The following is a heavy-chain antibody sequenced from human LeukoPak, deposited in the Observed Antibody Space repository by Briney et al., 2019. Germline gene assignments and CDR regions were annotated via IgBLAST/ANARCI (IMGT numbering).Heavy chain of an antibody. Sequence: SETLSLTCTVSGGSISSSSYYWGWIRQPPGKGLEWIGSIYYSGSTYYNPSLKSRVTISVDTSKNQFSLKLSSVTAADTAVYYCARDPAYCGSTSCYGYHSWGQGTLVTVSS. D-gene: IGHD2-2*01. V-gene: IGHV4-39*07. J-gene: IGHJ4*02. CDR1: GGSISSSSYY. CDR2: IYYSGST. CDR3: ARDPAYCGSTSCYGYHS.